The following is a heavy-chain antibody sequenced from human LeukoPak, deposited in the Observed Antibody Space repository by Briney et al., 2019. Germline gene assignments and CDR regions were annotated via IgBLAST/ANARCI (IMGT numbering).Heavy chain of an antibody. D-gene: IGHD3-9*01. CDR1: GGSFSGYY. CDR3: ARGGYYDILPGYYFAY. J-gene: IGHJ4*02. Sequence: SETLSLTCAVYGGSFSGYYWSWIRQPPGKGLEWIGEINHSGSTNYNPSLKSRVTISVDTSKNQFSLKLSSVTAADTAVYYCARGGYYDILPGYYFAYWGQATLLTVSS. V-gene: IGHV4-34*01. CDR2: INHSGST.